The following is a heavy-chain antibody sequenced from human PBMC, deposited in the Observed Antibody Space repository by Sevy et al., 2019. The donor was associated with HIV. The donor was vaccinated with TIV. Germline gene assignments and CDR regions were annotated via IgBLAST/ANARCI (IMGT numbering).Heavy chain of an antibody. Sequence: GGSLRLSCAASGFTFSSYAMSWVRQAPGKGLEWVSAISGSGGSTYYADSVKGRFTISRDNSKNTLYLQMNSLRAEDTAVYYCASVRGVNPSAFDISGQGTMVTVSS. V-gene: IGHV3-23*01. CDR2: ISGSGGST. CDR3: ASVRGVNPSAFDI. CDR1: GFTFSSYA. J-gene: IGHJ3*02. D-gene: IGHD3-10*02.